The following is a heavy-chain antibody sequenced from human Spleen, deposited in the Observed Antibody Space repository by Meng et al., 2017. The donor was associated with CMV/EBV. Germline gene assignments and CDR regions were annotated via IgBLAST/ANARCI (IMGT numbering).Heavy chain of an antibody. CDR3: ARDVTPDY. J-gene: IGHJ4*02. Sequence: SETLSLTCTVSGGSISTYFWSWIRQTPGKGLEWIGSIYHSGRTNYNPSLKSRVTISVDTSKNQFSLRLSSLTAADTAVYYCARDVTPDYWGQGTLVTVSS. V-gene: IGHV4-59*01. CDR2: IYHSGRT. D-gene: IGHD5-18*01. CDR1: GGSISTYF.